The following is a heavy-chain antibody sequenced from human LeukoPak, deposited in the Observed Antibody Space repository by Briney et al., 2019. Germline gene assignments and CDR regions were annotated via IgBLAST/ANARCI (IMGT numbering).Heavy chain of an antibody. CDR3: AREGVAAAGNFDY. CDR1: GGSISSCY. V-gene: IGHV4-4*07. J-gene: IGHJ4*02. CDR2: LYTSGST. D-gene: IGHD6-13*01. Sequence: SETLSLTCTVSGGSISSCYWSWIRQPAETGLEWIGRLYTSGSTNFNPSLKSRVTMSVDTSKNQFSLKLSSVTAADTAVYYCAREGVAAAGNFDYWGQGTLVTVSS.